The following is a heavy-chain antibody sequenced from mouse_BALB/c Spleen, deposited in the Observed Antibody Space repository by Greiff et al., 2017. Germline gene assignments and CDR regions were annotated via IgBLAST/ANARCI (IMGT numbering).Heavy chain of an antibody. CDR2: IYPGDGDT. CDR3: ARSSMITFYAMDY. J-gene: IGHJ4*01. Sequence: VQLQQSGAELARPGASVKLSCKASGYTFTSYWMQWVKQRPGQGLEWIGAIYPGDGDTRYTQKFKGKATLTADKSSSTAYMQLSSLASEDSAVYYCARSSMITFYAMDYWGQGTSVTDSS. V-gene: IGHV1-87*01. CDR1: GYTFTSYW. D-gene: IGHD2-4*01.